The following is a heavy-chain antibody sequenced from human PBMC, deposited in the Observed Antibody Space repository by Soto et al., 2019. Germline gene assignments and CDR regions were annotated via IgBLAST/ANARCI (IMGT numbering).Heavy chain of an antibody. CDR3: ARGVSPATIPLYVDY. CDR1: GFSFSSYS. D-gene: IGHD5-12*01. CDR2: VSFDGSNK. Sequence: GGSLRLSCAASGFSFSSYSMHWVRQAPGKGLEWVAVVSFDGSNKYYANSVKDRFTVSRDNSKNTMYVQMNSLKPEDTAVYYCARGVSPATIPLYVDYWGQGTLVTVSS. J-gene: IGHJ4*02. V-gene: IGHV3-30-3*01.